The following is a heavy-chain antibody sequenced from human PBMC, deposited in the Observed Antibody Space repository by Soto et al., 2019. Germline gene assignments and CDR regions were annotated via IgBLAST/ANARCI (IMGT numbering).Heavy chain of an antibody. CDR1: GYTFTSYY. V-gene: IGHV1-46*01. J-gene: IGHJ4*02. CDR3: ARDLPPVDY. CDR2: INPSGGST. Sequence: APVKVSCKASGYTFTSYYMHWVRQAPGQGLEWMGIINPSGGSTSYAQNLQGRVTMTTDTSTSTAYMELRSLRSDDTAVYYCARDLPPVDYWGQGTLVTVSS.